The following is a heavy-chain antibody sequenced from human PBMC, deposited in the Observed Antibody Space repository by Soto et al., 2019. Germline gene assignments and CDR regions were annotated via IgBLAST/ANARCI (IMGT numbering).Heavy chain of an antibody. V-gene: IGHV4-30-4*01. CDR1: GGSISSGDYY. J-gene: IGHJ5*02. Sequence: QVQLQESGPGLVKPSQTLSLTCTVSGGSISSGDYYWSWIRQPPGKGLEWIGYIYHSGRTYYNPSLKSRVTISVDTSKTQFPPKLSSVTAADTAVYYCARERPDGARLDPWGQGTLVTVSS. CDR2: IYHSGRT. CDR3: ARERPDGARLDP. D-gene: IGHD6-6*01.